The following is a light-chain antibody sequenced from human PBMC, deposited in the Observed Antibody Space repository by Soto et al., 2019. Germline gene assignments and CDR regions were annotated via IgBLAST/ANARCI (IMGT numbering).Light chain of an antibody. CDR3: QQYDSTTRT. CDR1: QSISSSY. Sequence: EIVLTQSPGTLSLCPGERATLSCRASQSISSSYLAWYQQKPGQAPRLLIYGASSRAPGIPDRFSGSGSGTDFTLTISRLEPEDFVVYYCQQYDSTTRTFGQGTKVEIK. CDR2: GAS. J-gene: IGKJ1*01. V-gene: IGKV3-20*01.